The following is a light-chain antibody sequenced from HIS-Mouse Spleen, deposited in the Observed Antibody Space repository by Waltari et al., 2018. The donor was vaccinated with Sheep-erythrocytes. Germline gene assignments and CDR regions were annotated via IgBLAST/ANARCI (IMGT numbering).Light chain of an antibody. CDR3: QQRSNWPPLT. CDR1: QRVSSY. Sequence: EIVSTQSPATLSLSPGERATLSCRASQRVSSYLAWYQQKPGQAPRLLIYDASNRATGIPARLSGSGSGTDFTLTISSLEPEDFAVYYCQQRSNWPPLTFGGGTK. CDR2: DAS. V-gene: IGKV3-11*01. J-gene: IGKJ4*01.